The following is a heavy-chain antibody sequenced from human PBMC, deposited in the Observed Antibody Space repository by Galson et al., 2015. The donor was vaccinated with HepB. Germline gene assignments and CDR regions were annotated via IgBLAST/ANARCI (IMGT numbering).Heavy chain of an antibody. V-gene: IGHV1-69*04. CDR2: IIPILGIA. J-gene: IGHJ4*02. CDR3: ARAGDTAMVFDY. D-gene: IGHD5-18*01. Sequence: SVKVSCKASGGTFSSYAISWVRQAPGQGLEWMGRIIPILGIANYAQKFQGRVTITADKSTSTAYMELSSLRSEDTAVYYCARAGDTAMVFDYWGQGTLVTVSS. CDR1: GGTFSSYA.